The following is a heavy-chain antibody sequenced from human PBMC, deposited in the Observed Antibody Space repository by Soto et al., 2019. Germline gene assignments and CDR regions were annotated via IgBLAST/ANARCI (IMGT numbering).Heavy chain of an antibody. CDR3: ARDLGYGDYIIEANFFDY. Sequence: VSVKVSCKASGYTFTSYGISWVRQAPGQGLEWMGWISAYNGNTNYAQKLQGRVTMTTDTSTSTAYMELRSLRSDDTAVYYCARDLGYGDYIIEANFFDYWGQGTLVTVSS. V-gene: IGHV1-18*01. CDR2: ISAYNGNT. J-gene: IGHJ4*02. D-gene: IGHD4-17*01. CDR1: GYTFTSYG.